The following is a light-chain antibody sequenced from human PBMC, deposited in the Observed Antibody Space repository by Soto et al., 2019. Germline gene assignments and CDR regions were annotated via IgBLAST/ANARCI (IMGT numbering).Light chain of an antibody. CDR2: DAS. CDR1: QSISTS. V-gene: IGKV1-39*01. J-gene: IGKJ2*03. CDR3: QHGYVAPYS. Sequence: DIQMTQSPSSLSASVGDRVTITCRASQSISTSLCWFQQKPGRAPKLLISDASTLQSGVPSRFSGSGFGTDFTLTISSLQPEDFAAYYCQHGYVAPYSFGQGTKV.